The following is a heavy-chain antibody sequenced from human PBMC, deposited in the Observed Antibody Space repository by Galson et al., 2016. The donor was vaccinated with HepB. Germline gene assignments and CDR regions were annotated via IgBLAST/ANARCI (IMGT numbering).Heavy chain of an antibody. CDR1: GYTFSNYY. CDR3: ARDRVWFGELYGMDV. CDR2: INPSGGST. V-gene: IGHV1-46*01. Sequence: SVKVSCKASGYTFSNYYMHWVRQAPGQGLEWMGKINPSGGSTSYAQKFQGRVTMTRDTSTSTVYMELSSLRPEDTAVYYCARDRVWFGELYGMDVWGQGTTVTVSS. D-gene: IGHD3-10*01. J-gene: IGHJ6*02.